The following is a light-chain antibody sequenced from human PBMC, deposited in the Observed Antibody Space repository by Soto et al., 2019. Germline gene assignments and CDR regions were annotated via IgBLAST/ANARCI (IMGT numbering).Light chain of an antibody. Sequence: QSALAQPPSASGSPGQSVTISCTGSGSDIGAYNFVSWYQQHPGKAPKLMIFGVTERPSGVPDRSSGSKSGNTASLTVSGLQADDEAVYYCYSYAGRNIWVFGGGTQLTVL. CDR1: GSDIGAYNF. CDR2: GVT. J-gene: IGLJ3*02. CDR3: YSYAGRNIWV. V-gene: IGLV2-8*01.